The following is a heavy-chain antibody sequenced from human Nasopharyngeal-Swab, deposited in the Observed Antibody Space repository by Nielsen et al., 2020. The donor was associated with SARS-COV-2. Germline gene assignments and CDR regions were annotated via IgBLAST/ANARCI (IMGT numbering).Heavy chain of an antibody. Sequence: WVRQAPGQRLDWMGWINAGNGNTKYSQKFQGRVTITRDTSASTAYMELSCLRSEDTAVYYRARDTGDCSGGSCYPGRFDPWGQGTLVTVSS. D-gene: IGHD2-15*01. V-gene: IGHV1-3*01. CDR2: INAGNGNT. J-gene: IGHJ5*02. CDR3: ARDTGDCSGGSCYPGRFDP.